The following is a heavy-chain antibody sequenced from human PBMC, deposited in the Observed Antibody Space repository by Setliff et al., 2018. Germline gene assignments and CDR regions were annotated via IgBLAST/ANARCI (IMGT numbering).Heavy chain of an antibody. V-gene: IGHV3-53*01. CDR2: IYSGGST. CDR3: ARDHNYAYDY. CDR1: GGSFSGYY. D-gene: IGHD1-1*01. Sequence: PSETLSLTCAVYGGSFSGYYMSWVRQAPGKGLEWVSVIYSGGSTYYADSVKGRFTISRDNSKNTLYLQMNSLRAEDTAVYYCARDHNYAYDYWGQGTLVTVSS. J-gene: IGHJ4*02.